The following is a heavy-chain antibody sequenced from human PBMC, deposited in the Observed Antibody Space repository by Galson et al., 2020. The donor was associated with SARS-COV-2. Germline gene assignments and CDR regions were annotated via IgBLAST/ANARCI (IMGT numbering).Heavy chain of an antibody. D-gene: IGHD4-17*01. CDR2: ISSSGSNI. Sequence: GGSLRLSCAASGFTFSDYYMSWIRQAPGKGLEWVSYISSSGSNIYYADSVKGRFTISRDNAKNSLYLQMNSLRAEDTAVYYCARDVIRGTYGDFIHHYDCMDVWGQGTTVTVSS. CDR1: GFTFSDYY. CDR3: ARDVIRGTYGDFIHHYDCMDV. V-gene: IGHV3-11*01. J-gene: IGHJ6*02.